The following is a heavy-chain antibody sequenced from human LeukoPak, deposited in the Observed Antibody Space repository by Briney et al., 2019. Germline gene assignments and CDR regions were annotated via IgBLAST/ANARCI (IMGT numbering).Heavy chain of an antibody. Sequence: GASVKVSCKVSGYTLTELSMHWVRQAPGKGLEWMGGFDPEDGETIYAQSFQGRVTMTDDTSTDTAYMELSSLTSEDTAVYYCAIFGGDPLNWFDPWGQGTLVTVSS. J-gene: IGHJ5*02. D-gene: IGHD3-10*01. CDR1: GYTLTELS. V-gene: IGHV1-24*01. CDR3: AIFGGDPLNWFDP. CDR2: FDPEDGET.